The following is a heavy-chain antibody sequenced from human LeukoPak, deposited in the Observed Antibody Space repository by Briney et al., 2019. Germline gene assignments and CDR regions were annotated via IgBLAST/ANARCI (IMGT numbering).Heavy chain of an antibody. J-gene: IGHJ4*02. V-gene: IGHV1-46*01. CDR1: GYTFTSYY. CDR3: ASEPVEMATTPSY. CDR2: INPSGGST. Sequence: ASVKVSCKASGYTFTSYYMHWVRQAPGQGLEWMGIINPSGGSTSYAQKFQGRVTMTRDTSTRTVYMELSSLRSEDTAVYYCASEPVEMATTPSYWGQGTLVTVSS. D-gene: IGHD5-24*01.